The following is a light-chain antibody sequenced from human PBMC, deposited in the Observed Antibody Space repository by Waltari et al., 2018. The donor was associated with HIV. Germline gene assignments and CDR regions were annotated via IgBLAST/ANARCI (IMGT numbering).Light chain of an antibody. J-gene: IGLJ2*01. CDR2: EVL. Sequence: QSALTQPPSASGSPGQSVTISCTGTSSDSGDYDYVSWYQHQPGEAPKLLIYEVLNRPSGVPHRFSGSKSGNTASLTVSGLQAEDEADYYCSSYGGNSNVIFGGGTKLTVL. CDR3: SSYGGNSNVI. V-gene: IGLV2-8*01. CDR1: SSDSGDYDY.